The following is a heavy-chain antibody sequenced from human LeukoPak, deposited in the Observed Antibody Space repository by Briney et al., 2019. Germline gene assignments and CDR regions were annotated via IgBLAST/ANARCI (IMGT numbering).Heavy chain of an antibody. J-gene: IGHJ4*01. CDR2: ITPDGSDK. Sequence: GGSLRLSCAVSGFTFRSYWMGWVRQTPGKGLEWVANITPDGSDKYYVVSVKGRFTISRDNAKNSLYLHMSSLRAEDTAVYYCATDGGLRYFDSLDYWGQGTLVTVSS. D-gene: IGHD3-9*01. V-gene: IGHV3-7*01. CDR3: ATDGGLRYFDSLDY. CDR1: GFTFRSYW.